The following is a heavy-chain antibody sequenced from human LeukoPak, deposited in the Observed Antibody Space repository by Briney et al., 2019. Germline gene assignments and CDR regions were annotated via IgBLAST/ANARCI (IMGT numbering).Heavy chain of an antibody. CDR2: INCDSGVT. V-gene: IGHV1-2*02. J-gene: IGHJ4*02. D-gene: IGHD1-26*01. Sequence: GASVQVSCKASGHTFTDSSIHWVRQAPGQGLEWMGWINCDSGVTKYAEKFQGRVSMTRDTSISTAYMDLSRLTSDDTAIYYCARDGGGTYQDFDYWGQGTLVTVSS. CDR3: ARDGGGTYQDFDY. CDR1: GHTFTDSS.